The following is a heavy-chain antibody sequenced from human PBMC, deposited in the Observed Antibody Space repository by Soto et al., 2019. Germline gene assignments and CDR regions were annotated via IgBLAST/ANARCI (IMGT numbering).Heavy chain of an antibody. CDR3: ALIKDCSRTDCYLASFDP. J-gene: IGHJ5*02. CDR1: GLSLSNGGLG. Sequence: QVTLKESGPVLVKPTETLTLTCTVSGLSLSNGGLGVSWISQPPGKALEWLAHIFSNDDKSYSTSLRSRLTISKDTSRGQVVLSMTNMDPMDSATYYCALIKDCSRTDCYLASFDPWGQGTLVTVSS. V-gene: IGHV2-26*01. D-gene: IGHD2-2*01. CDR2: IFSNDDK.